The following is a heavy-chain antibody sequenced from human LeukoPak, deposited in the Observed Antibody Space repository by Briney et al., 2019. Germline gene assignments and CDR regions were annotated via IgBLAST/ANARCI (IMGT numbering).Heavy chain of an antibody. D-gene: IGHD3-22*01. Sequence: PSETLSLTCTVSGYSISSGYYWGWIRQPPGKGLEWIGSIYHSGSTYYNPSLKSRVTISVDTSKNQFSLKLSSVTAADTAVYYCARNTESHSDTSGYYSHDYWGQGTLVTVSS. V-gene: IGHV4-38-2*02. CDR3: ARNTESHSDTSGYYSHDY. CDR2: IYHSGST. J-gene: IGHJ4*02. CDR1: GYSISSGYY.